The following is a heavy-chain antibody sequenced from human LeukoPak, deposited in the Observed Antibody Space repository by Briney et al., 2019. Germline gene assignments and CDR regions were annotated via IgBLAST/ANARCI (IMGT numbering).Heavy chain of an antibody. CDR3: AREENGGEYDDGFDI. CDR2: IYSGGST. J-gene: IGHJ3*02. V-gene: IGHV3-53*01. CDR1: GFTVSSNY. D-gene: IGHD4-17*01. Sequence: GGSLRLSCAASGFTVSSNYMYWVRQAPGKGLEWVSVIYSGGSTYYADSVKGRFTISRDNSKNTLYLQMNSLRAEDTAVYYCAREENGGEYDDGFDIWGQGTMVTVPS.